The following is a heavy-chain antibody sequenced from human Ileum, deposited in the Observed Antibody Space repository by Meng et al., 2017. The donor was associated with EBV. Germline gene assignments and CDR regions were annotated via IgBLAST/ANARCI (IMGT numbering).Heavy chain of an antibody. Sequence: QVQLVPSGAEVKKPGASVQVSCKASGYTFTNYDISWVRQATGQGLERMGWMNPKTGTAHYAQKFQGRVSMTRDTSITTAYMELSNLTSEDTAVYYCVRTLERGDYWGQGTLVTVSS. CDR3: VRTLERGDY. V-gene: IGHV1-8*01. CDR1: GYTFTNYD. D-gene: IGHD5-24*01. CDR2: MNPKTGTA. J-gene: IGHJ4*02.